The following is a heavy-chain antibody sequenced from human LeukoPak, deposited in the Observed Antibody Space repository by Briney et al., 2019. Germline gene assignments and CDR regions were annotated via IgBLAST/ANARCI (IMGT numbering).Heavy chain of an antibody. Sequence: VKVSRKASVGTLSSYVISWVRQAPGQGVGWMGGIIPIFGIANYAQKLRGRVTITADKSTSTAYMELSSLRSEDTAVYYCARYCSSTSCYYYYGMDVWGKGTTVTVSS. V-gene: IGHV1-69*10. CDR3: ARYCSSTSCYYYYGMDV. J-gene: IGHJ6*04. CDR1: VGTLSSYV. CDR2: IIPIFGIA. D-gene: IGHD2-2*01.